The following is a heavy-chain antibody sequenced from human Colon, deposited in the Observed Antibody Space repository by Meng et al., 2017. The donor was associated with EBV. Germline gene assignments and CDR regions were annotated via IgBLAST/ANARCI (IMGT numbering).Heavy chain of an antibody. D-gene: IGHD2/OR15-2a*01. V-gene: IGHV7-4-1*02. CDR2: ISTNTGTQ. Sequence: VQLVQSGSAMKKPGACVTVSCKSAGYTYSTSTIHWVRPAHGRGLEWMGWISTNTGTQTYTQGFTGRFVFSLDTSVSTAYLQISSLKAEDTAVYYCARGGNFDPWGQGTLVTVSS. J-gene: IGHJ5*02. CDR3: ARGGNFDP. CDR1: GYTYSTST.